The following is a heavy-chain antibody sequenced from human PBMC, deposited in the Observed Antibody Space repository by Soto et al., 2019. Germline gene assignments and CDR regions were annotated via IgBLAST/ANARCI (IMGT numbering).Heavy chain of an antibody. Sequence: EVQLLESGGGLVQPGGSLRLSCAASGFTFSSYAMSWVRQAPGKGLEWVSTFSGSGSSTYYADSVKGRFTISRDNSKNTVFLQMNSLRADDTAVYYCAKGVPPRALIGCENWGQGTMVTVSS. CDR3: AKGVPPRALIGCEN. CDR2: FSGSGSST. V-gene: IGHV3-23*01. J-gene: IGHJ3*01. D-gene: IGHD2-21*01. CDR1: GFTFSSYA.